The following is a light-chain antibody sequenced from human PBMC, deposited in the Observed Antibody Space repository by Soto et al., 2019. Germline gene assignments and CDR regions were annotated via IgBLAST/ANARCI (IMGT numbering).Light chain of an antibody. CDR3: QQYGTSPPFT. V-gene: IGKV3-20*01. Sequence: EIVLTQSPGTLSLSPGERATLSCRASQSVSSNSLAWYQLKPGQAPRLLIYGASNRATAIPDRFSGSGSGTYFTLTISRLEPEDFAVYYCQQYGTSPPFTFGPGTKVDSK. CDR1: QSVSSNS. CDR2: GAS. J-gene: IGKJ3*01.